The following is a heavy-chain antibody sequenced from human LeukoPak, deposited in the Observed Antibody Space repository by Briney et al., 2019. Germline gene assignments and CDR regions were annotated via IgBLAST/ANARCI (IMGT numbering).Heavy chain of an antibody. J-gene: IGHJ4*02. CDR3: AKKDGDYLGHPDY. CDR1: GFTFSTYA. D-gene: IGHD4-17*01. Sequence: PGGSLRLSCAASGFTFSTYAMSCVRQAPGEGLEWVAGVSAGGGRTYYVGSVKGRFTISRDNSKNTLYLQMNSLRVEDTALYYCAKKDGDYLGHPDYWGQGTLVTVSS. V-gene: IGHV3-23*01. CDR2: VSAGGGRT.